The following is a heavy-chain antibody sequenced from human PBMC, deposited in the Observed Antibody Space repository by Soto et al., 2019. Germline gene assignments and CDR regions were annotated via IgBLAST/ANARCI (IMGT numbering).Heavy chain of an antibody. CDR2: ISYDGSNK. V-gene: IGHV3-30*18. Sequence: GGSLRLSCAASGFTFSSYGMHWVRQAPGKGLEWVAVISYDGSNKYYADSVKGRFTISRDNSKNTLYLQMNSLRAEDTAVYYCAKEAKFGVVISWFDPWGQGTLVTVSS. D-gene: IGHD3-3*01. CDR1: GFTFSSYG. CDR3: AKEAKFGVVISWFDP. J-gene: IGHJ5*02.